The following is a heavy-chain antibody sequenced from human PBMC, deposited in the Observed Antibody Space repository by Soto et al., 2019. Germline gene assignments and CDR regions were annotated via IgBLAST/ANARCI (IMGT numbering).Heavy chain of an antibody. V-gene: IGHV4-59*08. CDR2: IYYSGST. Sequence: SETLSLTCTVSGGSISSYYWSWIRQPPGKGLEWIGYIYYSGSTNYNPSLKSRVTISVDTSKNQFSLKLSSVTAADTAVYYCARHPWNDDPPFDYWGQGTLVTVSS. CDR3: ARHPWNDDPPFDY. D-gene: IGHD1-1*01. CDR1: GGSISSYY. J-gene: IGHJ4*02.